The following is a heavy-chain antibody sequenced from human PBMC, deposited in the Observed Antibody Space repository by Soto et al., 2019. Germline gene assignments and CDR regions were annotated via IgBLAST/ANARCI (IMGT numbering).Heavy chain of an antibody. Sequence: HPEGSLRLSCSASGYTFSKYGMIWVRQAPGKGLEWVSSITGSGGDTYYADSVKGRFTISRDNSKSTLYLQMNSLRAEDTAVYFCARHGGSTYYYYMDVWGKGTTVTVSS. V-gene: IGHV3-23*01. CDR2: ITGSGGDT. CDR3: ARHGGSTYYYYMDV. CDR1: GYTFSKYG. D-gene: IGHD4-17*01. J-gene: IGHJ6*03.